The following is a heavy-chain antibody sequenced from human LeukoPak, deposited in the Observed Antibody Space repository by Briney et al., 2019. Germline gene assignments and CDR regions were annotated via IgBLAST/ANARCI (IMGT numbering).Heavy chain of an antibody. V-gene: IGHV3-30*02. J-gene: IGHJ4*02. CDR3: AREGKFGELVDYFDY. CDR2: IRYEGSNK. CDR1: GFIFSSYG. D-gene: IGHD3-10*01. Sequence: PGGSLRLSRAASGFIFSSYGMHWVRQAPGKGLEWVAFIRYEGSNKYYADSVKGRFTISRDNAKNSLYLQMNSLRAEDTAVYYCAREGKFGELVDYFDYWGQGTLVTVSS.